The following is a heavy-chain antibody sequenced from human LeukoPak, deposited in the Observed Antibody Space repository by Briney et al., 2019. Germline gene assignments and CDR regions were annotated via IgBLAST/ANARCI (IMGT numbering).Heavy chain of an antibody. D-gene: IGHD5-24*01. J-gene: IGHJ4*02. CDR3: ARAEGVGMATILDY. CDR1: GGSISSYY. CDR2: IYYSGST. Sequence: SETLSLTCTVSGGSISSYYLSWIRQPPGKGLEWIGYIYYSGSTNYNPSLKSRVTISVDTSKNQLYLKLSSVTAADTAVYYCARAEGVGMATILDYWGQGTLVTVSS. V-gene: IGHV4-59*01.